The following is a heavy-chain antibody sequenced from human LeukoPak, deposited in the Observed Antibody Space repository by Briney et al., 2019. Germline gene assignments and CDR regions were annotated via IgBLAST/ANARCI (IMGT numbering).Heavy chain of an antibody. CDR2: ISAYNGDT. Sequence: ASVKVSCKTSGHTFTSFGFSWVRQAPGQGLEWMGWISAYNGDTSYAQKLQGRVTMTTDTSTSTVYMELRSLRSDDTAVYYCAIDYVGMSTIRDFGCWGQGTLVTVSS. CDR1: GHTFTSFG. CDR3: AIDYVGMSTIRDFGC. D-gene: IGHD5-24*01. V-gene: IGHV1-18*01. J-gene: IGHJ4*02.